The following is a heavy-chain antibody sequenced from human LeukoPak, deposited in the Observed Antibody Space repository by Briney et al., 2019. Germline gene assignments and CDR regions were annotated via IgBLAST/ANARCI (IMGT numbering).Heavy chain of an antibody. Sequence: GGSLRLSCAASGFTFSSYAMSWVRQAPGKGLEWVSAISGSGGSTYYADSVKGRFTISRDNSENTLYLQMNSLRAEDTAVYYCAKSGDSGSYYGGYYYYGMDVWGQGTTVTVSS. D-gene: IGHD3-10*01. V-gene: IGHV3-23*01. J-gene: IGHJ6*02. CDR3: AKSGDSGSYYGGYYYYGMDV. CDR2: ISGSGGST. CDR1: GFTFSSYA.